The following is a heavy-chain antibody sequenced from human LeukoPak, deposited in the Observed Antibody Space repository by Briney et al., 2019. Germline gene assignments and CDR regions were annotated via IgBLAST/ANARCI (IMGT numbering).Heavy chain of an antibody. CDR1: GGSISSSDSY. D-gene: IGHD3-10*01. CDR2: IYHSGNT. J-gene: IGHJ4*02. V-gene: IGHV4-61*05. CDR3: ARTYYYGSGRYFDY. Sequence: PSETLSLTCTVSGGSISSSDSYWGWIRQPPGKGLEWIGYIYHSGNTNYNPSLKSRVTVSVDTSKDQFSLKLTSVTAADTAVYYCARTYYYGSGRYFDYWGQGTLVTVSS.